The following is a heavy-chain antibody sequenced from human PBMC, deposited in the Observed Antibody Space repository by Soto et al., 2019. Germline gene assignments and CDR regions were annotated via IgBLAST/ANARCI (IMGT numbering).Heavy chain of an antibody. CDR2: ISPHNFNT. CDR3: AGDEGGYDILTGYYKAHHFDY. J-gene: IGHJ4*02. Sequence: ASVKVSCKASGYTFTHFYITWLRQAPGQGLEWMGAISPHNFNTNYAQKFRGRATLTTEKSTNTAYMDLRSLTSDDTAVYYCAGDEGGYDILTGYYKAHHFDYWGQGVPVTVSS. V-gene: IGHV1-18*01. CDR1: GYTFTHFY. D-gene: IGHD3-9*01.